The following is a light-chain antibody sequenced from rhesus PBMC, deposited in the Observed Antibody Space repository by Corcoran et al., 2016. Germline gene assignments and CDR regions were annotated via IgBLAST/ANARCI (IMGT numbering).Light chain of an antibody. CDR3: MQGIEYPWT. V-gene: IGKV2S20*01. CDR1: QSLLDSEDGNTY. CDR2: EVS. Sequence: DIVMTQTPLSLPVTPGEPASISCRSSQSLLDSEDGNTYLEWYLQKPGQSPQPLIYEVSTRASGVPERVSGSGSDTDFTLKISRVEAEDVGVYYCMQGIEYPWTFGQGTKVEIK. J-gene: IGKJ1*01.